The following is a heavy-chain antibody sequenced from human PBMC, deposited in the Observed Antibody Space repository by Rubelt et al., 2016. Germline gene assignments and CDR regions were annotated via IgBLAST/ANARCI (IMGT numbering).Heavy chain of an antibody. D-gene: IGHD2-2*02. CDR2: ISGSGGST. V-gene: IGHV3-23*01. J-gene: IGHJ5*02. CDR1: GFTFSSYA. CDR3: ARGDCSSTSCDKINWFDP. Sequence: PGGSLRLSCAASGFTFSSYAMSWVRQAPGKGLEWVSAISGSGGSTYYADSVKGRFTISRDNSKNTLYLQMNSLRAEDTAVYYCARGDCSSTSCDKINWFDPWGQGTLVTVSS.